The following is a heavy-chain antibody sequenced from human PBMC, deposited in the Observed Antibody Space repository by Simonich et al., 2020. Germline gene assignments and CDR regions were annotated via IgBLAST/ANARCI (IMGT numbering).Heavy chain of an antibody. V-gene: IGHV4-39*01. CDR3: ARWAYSSSYFDY. J-gene: IGHJ4*02. Sequence: QLQLQESGPGLVKPSETLSLTCTVSGGSISSSSYYWGWIRQPPGKGLEWIVSIYYSGSTYNNPSLTSGVTISVDTSKNQFSLKLSSVTAADTAVYYCARWAYSSSYFDYWGQGTLVTVSS. CDR1: GGSISSSSYY. CDR2: IYYSGST. D-gene: IGHD6-6*01.